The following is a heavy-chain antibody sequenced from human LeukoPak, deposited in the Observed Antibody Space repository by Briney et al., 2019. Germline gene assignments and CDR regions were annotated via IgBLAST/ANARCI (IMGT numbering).Heavy chain of an antibody. CDR3: ARVLAAAGPRIDAFDI. D-gene: IGHD6-13*01. Sequence: SVKVSCKASGGTFSSYAISWVRQAPGQGLEWMGGIIPIFGTANHAQKFQGRVTITTDESTSTAYMELSSLRSEDTAVYYCARVLAAAGPRIDAFDIWGQGTMVTVSS. V-gene: IGHV1-69*05. CDR1: GGTFSSYA. CDR2: IIPIFGTA. J-gene: IGHJ3*02.